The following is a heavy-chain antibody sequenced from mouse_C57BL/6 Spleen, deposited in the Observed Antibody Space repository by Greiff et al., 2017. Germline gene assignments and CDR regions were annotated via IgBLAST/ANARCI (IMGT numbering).Heavy chain of an antibody. J-gene: IGHJ1*03. CDR2: ILPGSGST. CDR1: GYTFTGYW. CDR3: ARGWSHYDGSSYALGDV. Sequence: VQLQESGAELMKPGASVKLSCKATGYTFTGYWIEWVKQRPGHGLEWIGEILPGSGSTNYNEKFKGKATFTADTSSNTAYMQLSSLTTENSAIYYCARGWSHYDGSSYALGDVWGTGTTVTVSS. D-gene: IGHD1-1*01. V-gene: IGHV1-9*01.